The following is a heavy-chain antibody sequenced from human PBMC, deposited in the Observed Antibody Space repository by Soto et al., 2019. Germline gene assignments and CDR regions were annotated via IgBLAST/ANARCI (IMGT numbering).Heavy chain of an antibody. Sequence: ASVKVSCKASGYPFTSYGISWVRQAPGQGLEWVAWISAYNGKRDTAQKFQGRVTMTLDTSTDTAHMDLGDLTSADTAVYYCARGRIVASIHVAFEMWGQGTKVTVSS. CDR1: GYPFTSYG. J-gene: IGHJ3*02. CDR2: ISAYNGKR. D-gene: IGHD5-12*01. CDR3: ARGRIVASIHVAFEM. V-gene: IGHV1-18*01.